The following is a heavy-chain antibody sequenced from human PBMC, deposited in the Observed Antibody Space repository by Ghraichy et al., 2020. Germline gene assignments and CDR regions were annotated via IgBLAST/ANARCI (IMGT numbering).Heavy chain of an antibody. J-gene: IGHJ3*02. D-gene: IGHD5-24*01. CDR1: GFTFGDYA. V-gene: IGHV3-49*03. CDR3: TREHGYTDDAFDI. Sequence: GGSLRLSCTASGFTFGDYAMSWFRQAPGKGLEWVGFIRSKAYGGTTEYAASVKGRFTISRDDSKSIAYLQMNSLKTEDTAVYYCTREHGYTDDAFDIWGQGTMVTVSS. CDR2: IRSKAYGGTT.